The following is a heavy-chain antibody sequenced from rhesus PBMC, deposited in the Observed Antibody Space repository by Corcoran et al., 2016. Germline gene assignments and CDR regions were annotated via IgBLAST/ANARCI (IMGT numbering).Heavy chain of an antibody. CDR3: AKLIPTGRGSLDV. CDR2: INGKRDSA. D-gene: IGHD6-13*01. V-gene: IGHV4-80*01. J-gene: IGHJ5-2*02. Sequence: QVQLQESGPGLVKPSETLSLTCAVSGVSISRFWWSGIRQSPGKGLEWIGKINGKRDSAYNNPSLKSRVAIPKDASKNQLFLILTSVTAADTAVYYCAKLIPTGRGSLDVCGRGVLVTVSS. CDR1: GVSISRFW.